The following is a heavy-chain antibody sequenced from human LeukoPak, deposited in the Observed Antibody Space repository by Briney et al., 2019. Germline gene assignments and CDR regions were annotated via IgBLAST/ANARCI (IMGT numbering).Heavy chain of an antibody. CDR3: AKDRGDYYYDSSGYTG. Sequence: GGSLRLSCAASGFTFSSYGMHWVRRAPGKGLEWVAFIRYDGSNKYYADSVKGRFTISRDNSKNTLYLQMNSLRAEDTAVYYCAKDRGDYYYDSSGYTGWGQGTLVTVSS. V-gene: IGHV3-30*02. J-gene: IGHJ4*02. D-gene: IGHD3-22*01. CDR1: GFTFSSYG. CDR2: IRYDGSNK.